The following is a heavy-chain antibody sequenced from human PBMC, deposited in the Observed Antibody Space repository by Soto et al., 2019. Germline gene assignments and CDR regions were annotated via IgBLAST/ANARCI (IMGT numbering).Heavy chain of an antibody. CDR3: ARERAVGIAVALNWLDP. J-gene: IGHJ5*02. CDR2: ISSSSSTI. V-gene: IGHV3-48*02. D-gene: IGHD6-19*01. Sequence: EVQLVESGGGLVQPGGSLRLSCAASGFTFSSYSMNWVRQAPGKGLEWVSYISSSSSTIYYADSVKGRFTISRDNAKNSLYLQMNSLRDEDTAVYYCARERAVGIAVALNWLDPWGQGTLVTVSS. CDR1: GFTFSSYS.